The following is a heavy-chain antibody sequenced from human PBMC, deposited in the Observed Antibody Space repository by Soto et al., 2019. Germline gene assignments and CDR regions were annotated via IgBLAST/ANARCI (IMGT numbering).Heavy chain of an antibody. CDR2: VYYSGTT. CDR1: GGSISSNY. V-gene: IGHV4-59*01. D-gene: IGHD4-17*01. Sequence: PSETLSLTCTVSGGSISSNYWTWIRQPPGKRLEWIGYVYYSGTTNYNPSLKSRVTISVDLSKNQFSLRLSSVTTADTALYYCARTTAVPNTLRSRYFFDYWGQGTLVSVSS. CDR3: ARTTAVPNTLRSRYFFDY. J-gene: IGHJ4*02.